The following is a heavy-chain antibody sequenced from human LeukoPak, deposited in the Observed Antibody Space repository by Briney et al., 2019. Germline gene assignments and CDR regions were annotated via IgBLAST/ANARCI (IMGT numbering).Heavy chain of an antibody. CDR3: ASQGDSGGYYRGYDP. V-gene: IGHV4-39*01. D-gene: IGHD3-22*01. J-gene: IGHJ5*02. CDR2: VYYSGST. CDR1: GVSISTSTYY. Sequence: PSETLSLTCSVSGVSISTSTYYWAWIRQPPGKGLEWIGCVYYSGSTFYNPSLKGRVSISVDTSKNQFSLKLTSVTAADTAVHFCASQGDSGGYYRGYDPWGQGTLVTVSS.